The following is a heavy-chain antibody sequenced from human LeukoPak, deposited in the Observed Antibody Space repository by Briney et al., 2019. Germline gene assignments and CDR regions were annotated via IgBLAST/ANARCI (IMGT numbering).Heavy chain of an antibody. D-gene: IGHD3-3*01. CDR3: ARQAIFGVSDDAFDI. V-gene: IGHV5-51*01. Sequence: GESLKISCKGSGYSFTTYWIGWVRQMPGKGLEWMGIIYPGDSDTRYSPSFQGQVTISADKSISTAYLQWSSLKASDTAMYYCARQAIFGVSDDAFDIWGQGTMVTVSS. CDR2: IYPGDSDT. J-gene: IGHJ3*02. CDR1: GYSFTTYW.